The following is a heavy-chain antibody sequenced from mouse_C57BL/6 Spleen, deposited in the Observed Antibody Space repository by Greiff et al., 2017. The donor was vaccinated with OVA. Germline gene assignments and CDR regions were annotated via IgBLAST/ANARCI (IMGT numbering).Heavy chain of an antibody. CDR2: IYPRSGNT. Sequence: VQLVESGAELARPGASVKLSCKASGYTFTSYGISWVKQRTGQGLEWIGEIYPRSGNTYYNEKFKGKATLTADKSSSTAYMELRSLTSEDSAVYFCAKQFITTVEYYFDYWGQGTTLTVSS. J-gene: IGHJ2*01. CDR1: GYTFTSYG. V-gene: IGHV1-81*01. D-gene: IGHD1-1*01. CDR3: AKQFITTVEYYFDY.